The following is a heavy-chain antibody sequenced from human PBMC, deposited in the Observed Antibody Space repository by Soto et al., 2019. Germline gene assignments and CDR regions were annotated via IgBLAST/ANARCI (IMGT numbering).Heavy chain of an antibody. CDR2: IYGGGNT. CDR3: ARRNYMDV. J-gene: IGHJ6*03. CDR1: GFTVSSDY. Sequence: EVQLVESGGDLVQPGGSLRLSCAASGFTVSSDYMNWVRQAPGQGLEWVSVIYGGGNTYYADSVKGRFTISRDNSRNTLYLQMNNLRVDDTAVYYCARRNYMDVWGNGTTVTVAS. V-gene: IGHV3-66*01.